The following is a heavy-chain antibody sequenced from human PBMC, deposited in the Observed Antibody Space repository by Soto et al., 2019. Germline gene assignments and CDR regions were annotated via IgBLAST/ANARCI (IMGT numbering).Heavy chain of an antibody. Sequence: ASVKVSCKASGYTFTSYGISWVRQAPGQGLEWMGWISAYNGNTNYAQKLQGRVTMTTDTSTSTAYMELRSLRSDDTAVYYCARVEDYYDFWSRYYLYAFDIWGQGTMVTVSS. D-gene: IGHD3-3*01. CDR1: GYTFTSYG. CDR3: ARVEDYYDFWSRYYLYAFDI. V-gene: IGHV1-18*01. J-gene: IGHJ3*02. CDR2: ISAYNGNT.